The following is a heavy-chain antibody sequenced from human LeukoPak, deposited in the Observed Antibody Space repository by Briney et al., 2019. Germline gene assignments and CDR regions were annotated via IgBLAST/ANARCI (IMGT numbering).Heavy chain of an antibody. CDR1: GGSISSGSYY. V-gene: IGHV4-61*01. CDR2: IYYSGST. D-gene: IGHD1-26*01. J-gene: IGHJ6*03. CDR3: ARVGGYPLRMDV. Sequence: SETLSLTCTVSGGSISSGSYYWSWIRQPPGKGLEWIGYIYYSGSTNYNPSLKSRVTISVDTSKNQFSLRLSSVIAADTAVYYCARVGGYPLRMDVWGKGTTVTVSS.